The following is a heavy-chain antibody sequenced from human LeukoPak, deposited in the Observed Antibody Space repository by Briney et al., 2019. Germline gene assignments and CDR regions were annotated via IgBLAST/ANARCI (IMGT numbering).Heavy chain of an antibody. CDR1: GFTFSDYY. V-gene: IGHV3-11*01. CDR2: ISISGTTI. J-gene: IGHJ4*02. Sequence: GGSLRLSCAASGFTFSDYYMNWIRQAPGKGLEWVSYISISGTTIYYADSVKGRFTISRDNAKNSLYLQMNSLRAEDTAVYYCARSDPYDSNGYYDYWGQGTLVTVSS. D-gene: IGHD3-22*01. CDR3: ARSDPYDSNGYYDY.